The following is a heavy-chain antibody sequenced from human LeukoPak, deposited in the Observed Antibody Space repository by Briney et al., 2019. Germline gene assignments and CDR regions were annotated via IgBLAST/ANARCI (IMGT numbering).Heavy chain of an antibody. CDR1: GFTFSSYG. J-gene: IGHJ4*02. V-gene: IGHV3-30*02. CDR2: IRYEGSNK. D-gene: IGHD3-22*01. Sequence: GGSLRLSCAASGFTFSSYGMHWVRQAPGKGLEWVAFIRYEGSNKYYADSVKGRFTISRDNSKNTLYLQMNSLRAEDTAVYYCAKEHPYYYDSSEDQGYWGQGTLVSVSS. CDR3: AKEHPYYYDSSEDQGY.